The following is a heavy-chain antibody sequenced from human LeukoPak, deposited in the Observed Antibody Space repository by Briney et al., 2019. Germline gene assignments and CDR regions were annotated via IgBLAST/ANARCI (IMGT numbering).Heavy chain of an antibody. Sequence: PGGSLRLSCAASGFTVSSNHMTWVRQAPGKGLEWVSLILGGGTTYYADSVKGRFTISRDNSENTLYLQMNSLRADDTAVYYCARDYNFDYWGQGTLVTVSS. CDR2: ILGGGTT. CDR1: GFTVSSNH. V-gene: IGHV3-66*01. J-gene: IGHJ4*02. CDR3: ARDYNFDY.